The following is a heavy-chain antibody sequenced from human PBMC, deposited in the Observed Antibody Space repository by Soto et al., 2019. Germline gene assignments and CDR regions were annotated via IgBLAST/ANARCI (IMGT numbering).Heavy chain of an antibody. CDR2: ISAYNGNT. V-gene: IGHV1-18*01. J-gene: IGHJ4*02. CDR3: ARDLPPVDS. CDR1: GYTFTSYG. Sequence: QVQLVQSGAEVKKPGASVKVSCKASGYTFTSYGISWVRQAPGQGLEWMGWISAYNGNTNYAQKLQGRVTMATATSTSPAYLALRSLRSADTPVYYCARDLPPVDSWGPGTLVTVSS.